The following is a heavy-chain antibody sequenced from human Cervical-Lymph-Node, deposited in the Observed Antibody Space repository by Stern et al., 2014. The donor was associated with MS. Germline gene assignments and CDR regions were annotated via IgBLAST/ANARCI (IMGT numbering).Heavy chain of an antibody. CDR1: GYTFTDYY. CDR2: INPNSGVT. CDR3: GRRNCPNGICYIDY. J-gene: IGHJ4*02. V-gene: IGHV1-2*06. Sequence: QVQLVQSGPEVKKPGASVQVSCKTSGYTFTDYYIHCVRQAPGQGLEWVGRINPNSGVTDYAQQFQGRVTLTGDTSTTTSYMDLRSLRYDDTAVYYCGRRNCPNGICYIDYWGQGSLVTVSS. D-gene: IGHD2-8*01.